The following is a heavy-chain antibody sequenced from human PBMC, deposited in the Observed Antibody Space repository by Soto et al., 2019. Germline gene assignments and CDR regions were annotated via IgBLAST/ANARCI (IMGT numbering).Heavy chain of an antibody. V-gene: IGHV1-18*01. Sequence: VQLVQSGAEVKKPGASVRLSCKASGYTFHTYGISWVRQAPGQGLEWMGWISTFNGETRYAQKFQARVTVITDTSTTTGYMELRSLRSDDTAVYYCARDVGYCSSSTCLIDYWGQGTLVTVSS. J-gene: IGHJ4*02. CDR2: ISTFNGET. CDR1: GYTFHTYG. CDR3: ARDVGYCSSSTCLIDY. D-gene: IGHD2-2*01.